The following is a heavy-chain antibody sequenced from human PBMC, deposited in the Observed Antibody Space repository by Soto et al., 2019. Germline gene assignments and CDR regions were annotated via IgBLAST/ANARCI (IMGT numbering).Heavy chain of an antibody. CDR3: AKGATVTTHYQYYGVDV. Sequence: GGSLRLSCAASGFTFDDYAMWWVRQAPGKGLEWVSLINWDGDGTYYADSVKGRFTISRDNTNNSVYLQMSSLRTEDTALYYCAKGATVTTHYQYYGVDVWGQGTTVTSP. D-gene: IGHD4-17*01. V-gene: IGHV3-43D*04. CDR2: INWDGDGT. J-gene: IGHJ6*02. CDR1: GFTFDDYA.